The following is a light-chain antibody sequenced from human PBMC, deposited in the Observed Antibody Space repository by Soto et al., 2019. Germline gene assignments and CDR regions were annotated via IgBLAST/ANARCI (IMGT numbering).Light chain of an antibody. CDR2: EVS. CDR3: SSYTSSSAPYV. CDR1: SSDVGGYNY. Sequence: QSVLTQPASVSGSPGQSITISCTGTSSDVGGYNYVSWYQQHPGKAPKLMIYEVSNRPSGVSNRFSGSKSGNTASLTISGLQAEDAADYCCSSYTSSSAPYVFGTGSKVT. V-gene: IGLV2-14*01. J-gene: IGLJ1*01.